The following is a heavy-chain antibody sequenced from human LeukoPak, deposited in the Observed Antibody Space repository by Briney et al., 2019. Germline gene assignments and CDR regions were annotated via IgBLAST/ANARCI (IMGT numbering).Heavy chain of an antibody. CDR3: ARRGSYYVDY. J-gene: IGHJ4*02. CDR2: IYSGGST. V-gene: IGHV4-59*02. D-gene: IGHD1-26*01. Sequence: SETLSLTCTVPGGSVDTYYWNWIRQPPGKGLEWIGYIYSGGSTKYNPSLKSRVTIFIDTSKNQFSLKLTSVTAADTAVYYCARRGSYYVDYWGQGNLVTVSS. CDR1: GGSVDTYY.